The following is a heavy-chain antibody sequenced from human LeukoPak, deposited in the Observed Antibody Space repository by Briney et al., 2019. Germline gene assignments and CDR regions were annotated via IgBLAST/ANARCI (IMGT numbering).Heavy chain of an antibody. V-gene: IGHV1-2*02. Sequence: ASVKVSCKASGYTFTGYYMHWVRQAPGQGLEWVGWINPNIGGTNYAQKFQGRVTMTRDTSISTANMELSRLRSDDTAVYYCARDYEGDIVVVPAADYWGQGTLVTVSS. CDR1: GYTFTGYY. CDR3: ARDYEGDIVVVPAADY. D-gene: IGHD2-2*01. CDR2: INPNIGGT. J-gene: IGHJ4*02.